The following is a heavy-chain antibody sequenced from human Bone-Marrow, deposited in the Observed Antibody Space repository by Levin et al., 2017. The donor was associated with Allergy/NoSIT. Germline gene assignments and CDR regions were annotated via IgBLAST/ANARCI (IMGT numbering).Heavy chain of an antibody. D-gene: IGHD2-15*01. J-gene: IGHJ3*02. CDR3: ARLGVAATRDAVDI. V-gene: IGHV5-51*01. CDR2: IHPSNSDA. Sequence: GGSLRLSCKGSGYTFSSYWIGWVRQMPGKGLEWMGIIHPSNSDARYRPSFQGQVTMSADKSITTAYLQWSSLKASDTAMYYCARLGVAATRDAVDIWGQGTMLTVSS. CDR1: GYTFSSYW.